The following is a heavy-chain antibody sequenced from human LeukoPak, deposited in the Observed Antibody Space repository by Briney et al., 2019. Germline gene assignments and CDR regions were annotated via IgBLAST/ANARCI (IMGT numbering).Heavy chain of an antibody. CDR3: TTRSGDFWSGFVN. CDR2: FDPEEAKT. CDR1: GDSLSELS. J-gene: IGHJ4*02. V-gene: IGHV1-24*01. D-gene: IGHD3-3*01. Sequence: GSVTVSCKVSGDSLSELSMQWVRQAPGKGVECMGGFDPEEAKTVYAQNFQGRFTMTEYTSTQTAYMQLSGLTPDDTAVYYCTTRSGDFWSGFVNWGQGTLVTVSS.